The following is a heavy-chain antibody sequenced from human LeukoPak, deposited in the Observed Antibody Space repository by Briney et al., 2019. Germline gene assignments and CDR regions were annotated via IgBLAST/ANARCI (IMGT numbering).Heavy chain of an antibody. CDR3: ARGGVVEIFGDS. J-gene: IGHJ3*02. V-gene: IGHV1-8*01. CDR1: VYTFTRYD. D-gene: IGHD3-3*01. Sequence: ASVKVSCKASVYTFTRYDINWVRQASGQGLEGMGWMNPNSGNTGYAQKCQGRVTMTRNTSISPAYMELSSLRSEDTAVYYCARGGVVEIFGDSWGQGTMVTVSS. CDR2: MNPNSGNT.